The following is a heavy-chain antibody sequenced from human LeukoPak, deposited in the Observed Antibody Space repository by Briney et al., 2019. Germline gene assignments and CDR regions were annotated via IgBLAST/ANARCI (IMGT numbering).Heavy chain of an antibody. Sequence: PSETLSLTCNVSGDSISSYYWGWIRQPPGKRLDWIGYIYYSGSTNYNPSLKSRVTISVDTSKSQFALKLSSVTAADTAVYYCARGGLRGYSYGQRFDYWGQGILVTVSS. V-gene: IGHV4-59*01. CDR2: IYYSGST. J-gene: IGHJ4*02. CDR1: GDSISSYY. CDR3: ARGGLRGYSYGQRFDY. D-gene: IGHD5-18*01.